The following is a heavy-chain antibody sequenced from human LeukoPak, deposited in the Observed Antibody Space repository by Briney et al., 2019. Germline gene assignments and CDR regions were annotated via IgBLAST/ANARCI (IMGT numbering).Heavy chain of an antibody. CDR1: GFTFSSYG. J-gene: IGHJ4*02. D-gene: IGHD2-2*02. CDR2: IRYDGSNK. Sequence: GGSLRLSCAASGFTFSSYGMHWVRQAPGKGLEWVAFIRYDGSNKYYADSVKGRFTISRDNSKNTLYLQMNSLRAEDTAVYYCAKAPCSSTSCYNGGYWGRRTLVTVSS. CDR3: AKAPCSSTSCYNGGY. V-gene: IGHV3-30*02.